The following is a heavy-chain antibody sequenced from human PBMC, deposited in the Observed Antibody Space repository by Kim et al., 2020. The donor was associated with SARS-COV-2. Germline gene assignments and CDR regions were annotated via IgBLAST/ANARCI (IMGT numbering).Heavy chain of an antibody. V-gene: IGHV3-23*01. CDR2: ISGSGSST. CDR1: GFTFSSYA. J-gene: IGHJ6*02. D-gene: IGHD3-16*01. Sequence: GGSLRLSCAASGFTFSSYAMSWVRQAPGKGLEWVSAISGSGSSTYYADSVKGRFTISRDNSKNTLYLQINSLRAEDTAVYYCAKRSDRRLGGGYYYGMDVWGQGTTVTVSS. CDR3: AKRSDRRLGGGYYYGMDV.